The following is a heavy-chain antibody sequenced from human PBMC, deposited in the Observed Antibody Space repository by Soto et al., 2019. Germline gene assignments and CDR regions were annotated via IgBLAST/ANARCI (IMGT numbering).Heavy chain of an antibody. CDR2: ISGSGGST. CDR3: AKGPITFGGVIVIGYFDY. V-gene: IGHV3-23*01. CDR1: GFTFSSYA. Sequence: HPGGSLRLSCAASGFTFSSYAMSWVRQAPGKGLEWVSAISGSGGSTYYADSVKGRFTISRDNSKNTLYLQMNSLRAEDTAVYYCAKGPITFGGVIVIGYFDYWGQGTLVTVSS. D-gene: IGHD3-16*02. J-gene: IGHJ4*02.